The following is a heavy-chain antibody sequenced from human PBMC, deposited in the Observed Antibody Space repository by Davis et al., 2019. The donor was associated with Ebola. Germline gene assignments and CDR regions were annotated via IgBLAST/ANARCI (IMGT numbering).Heavy chain of an antibody. CDR1: GFTFSSYW. CDR3: AGTTSFYHYATDV. Sequence: HTGGSLRLSCAASGFTFSSYWMHWVRQAPGKGLVWVSRINSDGSSTSYADSVKGRFTISRDSSKNTLYLQMNSLRGEDTAVYYCAGTTSFYHYATDVWGQGTTVTVSS. V-gene: IGHV3-74*01. J-gene: IGHJ6*02. D-gene: IGHD1-1*01. CDR2: INSDGSST.